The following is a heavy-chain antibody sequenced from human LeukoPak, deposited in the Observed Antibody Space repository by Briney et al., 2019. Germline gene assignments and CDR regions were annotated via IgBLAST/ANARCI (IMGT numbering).Heavy chain of an antibody. V-gene: IGHV1-2*02. J-gene: IGHJ5*02. CDR3: ARQEASWNWFDP. CDR1: GYTFTGYY. Sequence: ASVKVSCKASGYTFTGYYMHWVRQAPGQGPEWMGWINPNSGGTNYAQKFQGMVTMTRDTSISTAYMELSRLRSDDTAVYYRARQEASWNWFDPWGQGALVTVSS. D-gene: IGHD2-21*01. CDR2: INPNSGGT.